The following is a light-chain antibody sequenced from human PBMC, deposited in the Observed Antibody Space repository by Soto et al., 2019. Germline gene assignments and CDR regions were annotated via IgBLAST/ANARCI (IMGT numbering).Light chain of an antibody. J-gene: IGKJ4*01. Sequence: EIVLTQSPVTLSLSPGERATLSCRASQSVSSYLAWYQQKPGQAPRLLIYDASNRATGIPARFSGGGSGTDFTLTISRLEPEDFAVYYCQQRRNWLTFGGGTKVDI. V-gene: IGKV3-11*01. CDR2: DAS. CDR3: QQRRNWLT. CDR1: QSVSSY.